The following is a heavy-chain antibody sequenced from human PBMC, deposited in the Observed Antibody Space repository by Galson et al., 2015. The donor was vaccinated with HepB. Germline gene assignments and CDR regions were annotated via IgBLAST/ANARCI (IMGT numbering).Heavy chain of an antibody. CDR1: GLTFSSYW. J-gene: IGHJ6*02. V-gene: IGHV3-7*03. D-gene: IGHD3-10*01. CDR2: INQDGSSK. CDR3: ARRISLVRGIITKPDYYYGMDV. Sequence: SLRLSCAASGLTFSSYWMNWVRQAPGKGLEWVARINQDGSSKYYVDSVKGRFTISRDNAKDSVYPQLDSLRAEDTAVYYCARRISLVRGIITKPDYYYGMDVWGQGTTVTVAS.